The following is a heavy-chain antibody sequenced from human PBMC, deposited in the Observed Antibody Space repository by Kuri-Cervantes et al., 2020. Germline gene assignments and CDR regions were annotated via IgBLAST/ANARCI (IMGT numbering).Heavy chain of an antibody. D-gene: IGHD2-15*01. J-gene: IGHJ5*02. V-gene: IGHV3-33*05. CDR2: TSDVGTKK. CDR3: ARELGYCSGGSCYSWFDP. Sequence: ALTSDVGTKKYFVDSMRGRITISRDNSKNTLYLQMNSLRAEDTAVYYCARELGYCSGGSCYSWFDPWGQGTLVTVSS.